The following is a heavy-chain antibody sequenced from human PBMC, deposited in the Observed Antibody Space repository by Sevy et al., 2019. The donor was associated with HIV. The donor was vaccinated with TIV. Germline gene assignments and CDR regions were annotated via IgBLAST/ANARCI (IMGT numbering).Heavy chain of an antibody. V-gene: IGHV3-21*06. CDR3: AGDPRVGAHGVYGMDV. CDR1: GFTFSTYS. CDR2: ISIGSSYI. J-gene: IGHJ6*02. Sequence: GGSLRLSCAASGFTFSTYSMNWVRQAPGKGLQWVSFISIGSSYIYYADSVRCRFTISRDNAKNSFYLQMNSLRAEDTAVTYWAGDPRVGAHGVYGMDVWGQGTTVTVSS. D-gene: IGHD1-26*01.